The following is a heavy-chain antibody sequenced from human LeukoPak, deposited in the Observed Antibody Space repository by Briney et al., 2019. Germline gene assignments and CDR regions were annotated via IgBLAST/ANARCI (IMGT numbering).Heavy chain of an antibody. CDR1: RFTFSSYA. V-gene: IGHV3-23*01. CDR2: ISGSGGST. J-gene: IGHJ4*02. CDR3: ARIDYGDYDTLFDY. Sequence: GGSLRLSCAASRFTFSSYAMSWVRQAPGKGLEWVSGISGSGGSTYYADSVKGRFTISRDNSKNTLYLQMNSLRAEDTAVYYCARIDYGDYDTLFDYWGQGTLVTVSS. D-gene: IGHD4-17*01.